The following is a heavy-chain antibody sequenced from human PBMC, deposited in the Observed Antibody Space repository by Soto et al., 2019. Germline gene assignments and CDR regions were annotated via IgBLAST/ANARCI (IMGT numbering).Heavy chain of an antibody. D-gene: IGHD3-3*01. CDR2: IIPIFGTA. CDR1: GGTFSSYA. J-gene: IGHJ6*02. CDR3: ARGNFWSGYLGSYYYYGMDV. V-gene: IGHV1-69*01. Sequence: QVQLVQSGAEVKKPGSSVKVSCKASGGTFSSYAISWVRQAPGQGLEWMGGIIPIFGTANYAQKFQGRVTITADESTSTDYMELSSLRSEDTAVYYCARGNFWSGYLGSYYYYGMDVWGQGTTVTVSS.